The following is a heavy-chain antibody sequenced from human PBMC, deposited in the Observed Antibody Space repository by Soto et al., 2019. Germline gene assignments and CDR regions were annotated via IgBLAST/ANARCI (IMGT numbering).Heavy chain of an antibody. J-gene: IGHJ6*02. Sequence: SETLSLTCAVSGYSISSGNYWAWIRQPPGRGLEWIGSLYHIGSTHYNASLKSRVTISVDTSKNHFSLELSSVTAADTAIYYCRSSTSCYDESCVDVWGQGTMVTVSS. V-gene: IGHV4-38-2*01. CDR1: GYSISSGNY. CDR2: LYHIGST. D-gene: IGHD2-2*01. CDR3: RSSTSCYDESCVDV.